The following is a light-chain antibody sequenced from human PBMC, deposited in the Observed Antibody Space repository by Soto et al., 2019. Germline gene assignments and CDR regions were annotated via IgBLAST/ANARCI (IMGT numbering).Light chain of an antibody. J-gene: IGKJ5*01. CDR2: DAS. CDR1: QSVSSY. Sequence: EIVLTQSPATLSLSPGERATLSCRASQSVSSYLAWYQQKPGQAPRLLIYDASNTATGIPARFSGSGPGTDFTLTISSLEPEDFAVYYCQQRSNWPTFGQGTRLEIK. V-gene: IGKV3-11*01. CDR3: QQRSNWPT.